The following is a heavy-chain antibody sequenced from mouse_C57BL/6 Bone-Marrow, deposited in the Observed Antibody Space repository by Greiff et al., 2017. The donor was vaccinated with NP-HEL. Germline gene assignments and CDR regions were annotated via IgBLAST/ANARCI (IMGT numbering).Heavy chain of an antibody. Sequence: QVQLKQPGAELVKPGASVKLSCKASGYTFTSYWMHWVKQRPGRGLEWIGRIDPNRGGTKYNEKFKSTATLTVDKPSSTAYMQLSSLTSEDSAVYYCASPYYYGSNYYAMDYWGQGTSVTVSS. J-gene: IGHJ4*01. D-gene: IGHD1-1*01. V-gene: IGHV1-72*01. CDR2: IDPNRGGT. CDR3: ASPYYYGSNYYAMDY. CDR1: GYTFTSYW.